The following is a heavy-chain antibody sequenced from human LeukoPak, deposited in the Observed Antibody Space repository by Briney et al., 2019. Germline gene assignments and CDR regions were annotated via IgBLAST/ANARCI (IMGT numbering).Heavy chain of an antibody. V-gene: IGHV5-51*01. CDR3: ARLNYYDSSGSKFDP. CDR1: GHSVYNYW. D-gene: IGHD3-22*01. J-gene: IGHJ5*02. Sequence: GESLKISCKVSGHSVYNYWIGWVRQMPGKGLEWMGIIYPGDSDTRYSPSFQGQVTISADKSISTAYLQWSSLKASDTAMYYCARLNYYDSSGSKFDPWSQGTLVTVSS. CDR2: IYPGDSDT.